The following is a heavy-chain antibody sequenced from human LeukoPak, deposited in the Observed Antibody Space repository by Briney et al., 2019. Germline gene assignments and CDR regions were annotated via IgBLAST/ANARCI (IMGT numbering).Heavy chain of an antibody. V-gene: IGHV3-23*01. CDR2: ISGSGGTT. Sequence: TGGSLRLSCAASGFTVSSNYMSWVRQGPGKGLEWVTTISGSGGTTYYAEAVKGRFTISRDNSKNTLSLQMNGLRAEDTAAYYCAKANDFLTAVYFDYWGQGSLVTVSS. J-gene: IGHJ4*02. CDR3: AKANDFLTAVYFDY. D-gene: IGHD3-9*01. CDR1: GFTVSSNY.